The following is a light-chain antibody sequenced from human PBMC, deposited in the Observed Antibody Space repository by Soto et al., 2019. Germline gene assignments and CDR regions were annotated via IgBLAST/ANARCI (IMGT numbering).Light chain of an antibody. CDR1: SSDVGGYNY. CDR2: DVS. Sequence: QSALTQPRSVSGSPGQAVTISCSGTSSDVGGYNYVAWYQHHPGKAPKLMIYDVSKRPSGVPDRFSGSKSGNTASLTISGLQVEDEADYYCSSYAGSATWVFGGGTQLTVL. V-gene: IGLV2-11*01. J-gene: IGLJ3*02. CDR3: SSYAGSATWV.